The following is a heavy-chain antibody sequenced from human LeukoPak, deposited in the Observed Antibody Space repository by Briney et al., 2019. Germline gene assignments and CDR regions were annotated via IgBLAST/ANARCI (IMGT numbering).Heavy chain of an antibody. J-gene: IGHJ4*01. CDR3: ARTMIRGIRPFDY. V-gene: IGHV1-2*02. D-gene: IGHD3-10*01. Sequence: AASVKVSCKASGYTFTDYQMHWVRQAPGQGLEWMGWIIPKTGGTNYAQKFRGRVTMTRDTSITTAYMELSRLRPDDTAVYYCARTMIRGIRPFDYWGQGTLVTVSS. CDR2: IIPKTGGT. CDR1: GYTFTDYQ.